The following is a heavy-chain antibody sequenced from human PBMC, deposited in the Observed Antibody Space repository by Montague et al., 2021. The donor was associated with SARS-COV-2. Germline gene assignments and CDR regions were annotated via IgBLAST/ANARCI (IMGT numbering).Heavy chain of an antibody. CDR2: IFYRGTT. Sequence: SETLSLTCTVSGGSIDSYYWSWLRQPPGKGLEWFGYIFYRGTTNYNPSLERRVTMSVDTSKNQFSLNLSSVTAADTAMYYCARELQYNWFDPWGQGTLVTVSS. V-gene: IGHV4-59*01. CDR1: GGSIDSYY. J-gene: IGHJ5*02. D-gene: IGHD2-21*02. CDR3: ARELQYNWFDP.